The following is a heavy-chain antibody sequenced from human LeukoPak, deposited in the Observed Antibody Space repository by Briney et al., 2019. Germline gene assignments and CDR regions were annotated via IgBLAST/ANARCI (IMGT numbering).Heavy chain of an antibody. CDR1: GFTFSTYT. CDR2: ISWNSGSI. V-gene: IGHV3-9*01. CDR3: ARDQTIVVASIIDY. Sequence: GGSLRLSCAASGFTFSTYTMNWVRQAPGKGLEWVSGISWNSGSIAYADSVKGRFTISRDNAKNSLYLQMNSLRPEDTAFYYCARDQTIVVASIIDYWGQGTLVTVSS. D-gene: IGHD6-19*01. J-gene: IGHJ4*02.